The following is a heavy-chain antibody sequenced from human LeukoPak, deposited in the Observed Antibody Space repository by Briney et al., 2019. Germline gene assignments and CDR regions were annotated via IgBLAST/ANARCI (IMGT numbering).Heavy chain of an antibody. V-gene: IGHV3-30*02. Sequence: GGSLRLSCAASGFTFSSYGMHWVRQAPGKGLEWVAFIRYDGSNKYYADSVKGRFTISRDNSKNTLYLQMNSLRAEDTAVYYCASKGAACSGGSCYPYYFDYWGQGTLVTVSS. CDR3: ASKGAACSGGSCYPYYFDY. D-gene: IGHD2-15*01. CDR1: GFTFSSYG. J-gene: IGHJ4*02. CDR2: IRYDGSNK.